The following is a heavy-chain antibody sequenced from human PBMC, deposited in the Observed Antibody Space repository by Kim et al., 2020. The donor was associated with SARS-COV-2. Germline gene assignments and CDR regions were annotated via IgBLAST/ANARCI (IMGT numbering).Heavy chain of an antibody. J-gene: IGHJ1*01. CDR2: ITWNSGDT. CDR1: GFKFNFYG. D-gene: IGHD1-26*01. CDR3: VKETDFSGRYALDT. V-gene: IGHV3-9*01. Sequence: GGSLRLSCATSGFKFNFYGMNWVRQVPGKGLEWVAGITWNSGDTGYADSVRGRFTISRDNAKSSLYLQMDSLRFEDTAFYYCVKETDFSGRYALDTWGQGTLVIVSS.